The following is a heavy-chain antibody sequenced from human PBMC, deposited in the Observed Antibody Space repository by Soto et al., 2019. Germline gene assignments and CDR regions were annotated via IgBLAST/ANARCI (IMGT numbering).Heavy chain of an antibody. CDR1: GDSVSSNSAA. Sequence: SQTLSLTCAISGDSVSSNSAAWNWIRQSPSRGLEWLGRTYYRSKWYNDYAVSVKSRITINPDTSKNQFSLQLNSVTPEDTAVYYCAREWRPYYYDSSGYYYVIGWFDPWGQGTLVTVSS. CDR3: AREWRPYYYDSSGYYYVIGWFDP. CDR2: TYYRSKWYN. V-gene: IGHV6-1*01. J-gene: IGHJ5*02. D-gene: IGHD3-22*01.